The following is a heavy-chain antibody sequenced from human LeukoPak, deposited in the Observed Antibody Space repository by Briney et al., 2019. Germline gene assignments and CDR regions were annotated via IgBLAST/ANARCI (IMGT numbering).Heavy chain of an antibody. CDR3: AKDPRSGYDFSVLGY. CDR1: GGSISSSSYY. Sequence: PSETLSLTCTVSGGSISSSSYYWGWIRQPPGKGLEWIGSIYYSGSTYYNPSLKSRVTISVDTSKNQFSLKLSSVTAADTAVYYCAKDPRSGYDFSVLGYWGQGTLVTVSS. D-gene: IGHD5-12*01. J-gene: IGHJ4*02. V-gene: IGHV4-39*07. CDR2: IYYSGST.